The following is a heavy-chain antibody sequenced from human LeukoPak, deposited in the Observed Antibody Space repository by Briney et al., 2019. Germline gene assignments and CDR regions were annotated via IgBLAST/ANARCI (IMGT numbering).Heavy chain of an antibody. CDR1: GGSFSGYY. V-gene: IGHV4-34*01. J-gene: IGHJ4*02. CDR2: INHSGST. CDR3: ARDLFSPGLSY. Sequence: TSETLSLTCAVYGGSFSGYYWSWIRQPPGKGLEWIGEINHSGSTNYDPSLKSRVTISVDTSKNQFSLKLSSVTAADTAVYYCARDLFSPGLSYWGQGTLVTVSS.